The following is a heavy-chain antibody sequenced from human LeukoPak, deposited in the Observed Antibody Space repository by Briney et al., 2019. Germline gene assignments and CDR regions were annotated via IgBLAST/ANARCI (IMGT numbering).Heavy chain of an antibody. CDR2: IKSKTDGGTT. Sequence: PGGSLRLSCAASGFTFSNAWMSWVRQAPGKGLEWVGRIKSKTDGGTTDYAAPVKGRFTISRDDSKNTLYLQMNSLKTEDTAVYYCTTRPGVSQLWFHKLWGQGTLVTVSS. CDR3: TTRPGVSQLWFHKL. CDR1: GFTFSNAW. D-gene: IGHD5-18*01. V-gene: IGHV3-15*01. J-gene: IGHJ4*02.